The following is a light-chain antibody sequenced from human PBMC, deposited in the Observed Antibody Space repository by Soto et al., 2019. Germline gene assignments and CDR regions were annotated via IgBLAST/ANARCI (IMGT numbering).Light chain of an antibody. V-gene: IGKV1-5*03. CDR1: QSISSW. CDR2: KAS. Sequence: DIQMTQSPSTLSASVGDRVTITCRASQSISSWLAWYQQKPGKAPKLLIYKASSLESGVPSRFSGSGSGTDFTLTISSLQPDDFATYYCQQYNSYSVFGGGTKVEIK. CDR3: QQYNSYSV. J-gene: IGKJ4*01.